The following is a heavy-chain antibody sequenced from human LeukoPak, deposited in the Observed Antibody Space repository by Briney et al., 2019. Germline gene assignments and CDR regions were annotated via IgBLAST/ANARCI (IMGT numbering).Heavy chain of an antibody. CDR2: IYYSGST. V-gene: IGHV4-31*11. D-gene: IGHD1-1*01. CDR1: GGSISSGGYY. CDR3: ARHEDRNWYFDH. Sequence: SQTLSLTCAVSGGSISSGGYYWSWIRQHPGKGLEWTGYIYYSGSTYYNPSLKSRVTISVDTSKNQFSLKLSSVTAADTAVYYCARHEDRNWYFDHWGQGTLVTVSS. J-gene: IGHJ4*02.